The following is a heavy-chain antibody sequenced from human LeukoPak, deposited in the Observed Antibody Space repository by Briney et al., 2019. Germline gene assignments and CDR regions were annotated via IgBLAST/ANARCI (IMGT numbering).Heavy chain of an antibody. CDR3: ARELAAGTGFDY. V-gene: IGHV3-21*01. Sequence: GGSLRLSCAASGFTFSSYSMNWVRQAPGKGLEWVSSTSSSSSYIYYADSVEGRFTISRDNAKNSLYLQMNSLRAEDTAVYYCARELAAGTGFDYWGQGTLVTVSS. CDR2: TSSSSSYI. D-gene: IGHD6-13*01. J-gene: IGHJ4*02. CDR1: GFTFSSYS.